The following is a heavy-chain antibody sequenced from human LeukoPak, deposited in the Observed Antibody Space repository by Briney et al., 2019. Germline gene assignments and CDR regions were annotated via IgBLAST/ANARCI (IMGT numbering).Heavy chain of an antibody. CDR3: ARGGHYGDYSFDY. CDR1: GGTFSSNA. D-gene: IGHD4-17*01. CDR2: IIPIFGTA. V-gene: IGHV1-69*06. Sequence: SVKVSCKASGGTFSSNAISWVRQAPGQGLEWMGGIIPIFGTANYAQKFQGRVTITADKSTSTAYMELSSLRSEDTAVYYCARGGHYGDYSFDYWGQGTLVTVSS. J-gene: IGHJ4*02.